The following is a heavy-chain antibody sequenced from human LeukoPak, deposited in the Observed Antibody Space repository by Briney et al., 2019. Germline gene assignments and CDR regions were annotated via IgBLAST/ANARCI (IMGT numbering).Heavy chain of an antibody. Sequence: SETLSLTCTVSGGSISSSSYYWGWIRQPPGKGLEWIGSIYYSGSTYYNPSLKSRVTISVDTSKNQFSLKLSSVTAADAAVYYCARATYYYYYMDVWGKGTTVTVSS. V-gene: IGHV4-39*07. CDR2: IYYSGST. CDR3: ARATYYYYYMDV. J-gene: IGHJ6*03. CDR1: GGSISSSSYY.